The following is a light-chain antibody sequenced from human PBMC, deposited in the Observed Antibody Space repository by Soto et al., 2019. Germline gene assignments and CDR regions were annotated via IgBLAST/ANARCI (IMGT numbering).Light chain of an antibody. CDR2: YDS. CDR1: NIGSKS. CDR3: QVRDSSSDNRGV. V-gene: IGLV3-21*04. Sequence: SYELTQPPSVSVAPGKTARITCGGNNIGSKSVHWYQQKPGQAPVLVIYYDSDRPSGIPERFSCSNSGNTATLTISRVEAGDEADYYCQVRDSSSDNRGVFGTGTKVTVL. J-gene: IGLJ1*01.